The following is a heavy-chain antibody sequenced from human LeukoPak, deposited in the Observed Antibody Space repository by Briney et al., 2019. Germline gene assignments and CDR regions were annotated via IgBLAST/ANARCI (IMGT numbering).Heavy chain of an antibody. CDR3: AKARGEQNGGSNY. CDR1: GFTFSSYT. V-gene: IGHV3-21*04. J-gene: IGHJ4*02. Sequence: PGGSLRLSCAASGFTFSSYTMTWVRQAPGKGLEWVSSISSSSSYIYYTDSVKGRFTISRDNSKNTLYLQMNSLRAEDTAVYYCAKARGEQNGGSNYWGQGTQVIVSS. CDR2: ISSSSSYI. D-gene: IGHD2-15*01.